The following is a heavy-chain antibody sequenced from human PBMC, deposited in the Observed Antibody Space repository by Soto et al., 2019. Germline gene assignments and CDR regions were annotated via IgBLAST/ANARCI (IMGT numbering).Heavy chain of an antibody. V-gene: IGHV3-74*01. CDR1: GFTFSNYW. J-gene: IGHJ6*02. CDR3: ERASGGFGSSWYYDYYGMDV. Sequence: PAGSLSLSCAASGFTFSNYWMHWVRQAPGKGLVWVSRINSDGSSTSYADSVKRRFTISRDNAKNKMYLQMNSLRAEATAVYYCERASGGFGSSWYYDYYGMDVWGQGTTVTVSS. D-gene: IGHD6-13*01. CDR2: INSDGSST.